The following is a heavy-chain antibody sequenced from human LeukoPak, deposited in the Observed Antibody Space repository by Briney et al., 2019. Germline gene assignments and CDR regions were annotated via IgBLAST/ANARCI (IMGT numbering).Heavy chain of an antibody. V-gene: IGHV3-64*04. Sequence: GGSLRLSCSASGFIFSSYAMHWVRQAPGKGLEYVSGISSNGGSTYYADSVKGRFTISRDNSKNTLYLQMNSLRAEDTAVYYCARGGSSRFDYWGQGALVTVAS. J-gene: IGHJ4*02. D-gene: IGHD6-13*01. CDR1: GFIFSSYA. CDR2: ISSNGGST. CDR3: ARGGSSRFDY.